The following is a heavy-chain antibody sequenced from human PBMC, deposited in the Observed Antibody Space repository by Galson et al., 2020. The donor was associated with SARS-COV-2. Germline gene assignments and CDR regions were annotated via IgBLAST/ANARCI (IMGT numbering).Heavy chain of an antibody. J-gene: IGHJ4*02. CDR3: ARADCSSTSCVNDY. CDR2: IYYSGST. CDR1: GGSISSGGYY. Sequence: SETLSLTCTVSGGSISSGGYYWSWIRQHPGKGLEWIGYIYYSGSTYYNPSLKSRVTISVDTSKNQFSLKLSSVTAADTAVYYCARADCSSTSCVNDYWGQGTLVTVSS. D-gene: IGHD2-2*01. V-gene: IGHV4-31*03.